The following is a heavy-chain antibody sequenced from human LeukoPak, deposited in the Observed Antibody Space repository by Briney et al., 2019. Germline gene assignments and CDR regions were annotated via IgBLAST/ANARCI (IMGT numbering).Heavy chain of an antibody. J-gene: IGHJ4*02. Sequence: SETLSLTCTVSGGSFSGYYWSWIRQPPGKGLEWIGEINHSGSTNYNPSLKSRVTISVDTSKNQFSLKLSSVTAADTAVYYCARGLGLTRWYSSGWPFDYWGQGTLVTVSS. CDR3: ARGLGLTRWYSSGWPFDY. D-gene: IGHD6-19*01. V-gene: IGHV4-34*01. CDR1: GGSFSGYY. CDR2: INHSGST.